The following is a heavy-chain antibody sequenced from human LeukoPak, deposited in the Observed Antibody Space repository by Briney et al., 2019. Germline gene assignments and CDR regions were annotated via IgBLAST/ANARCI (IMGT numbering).Heavy chain of an antibody. J-gene: IGHJ6*02. CDR3: TREVTTLAYYGMDV. V-gene: IGHV3-30*03. D-gene: IGHD4-17*01. CDR2: ISYDGSNK. CDR1: GFTFSSYG. Sequence: GRSLRLSCAASGFTFSSYGMHWVRQAPGKGLEWVAVISYDGSNKYYADSVKGRFTISRDNSKNTLYLQMNSLRAEDTAVYYCTREVTTLAYYGMDVWGQGTTVTVSS.